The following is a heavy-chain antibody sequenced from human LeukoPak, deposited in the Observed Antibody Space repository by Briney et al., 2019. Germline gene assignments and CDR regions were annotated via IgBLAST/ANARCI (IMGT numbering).Heavy chain of an antibody. J-gene: IGHJ4*02. CDR3: ARDHLDIVPTIYSF. Sequence: ASVKVSCKASGYTFTSYGISWVRQAPGQGLEWMGWISAYNGNTNYAQKFQGRVTLTTDTSANTAYLELRSLRSDDTALYYCARDHLDIVPTIYSFWGQGTLVTVSS. CDR2: ISAYNGNT. CDR1: GYTFTSYG. D-gene: IGHD5-12*01. V-gene: IGHV1-18*01.